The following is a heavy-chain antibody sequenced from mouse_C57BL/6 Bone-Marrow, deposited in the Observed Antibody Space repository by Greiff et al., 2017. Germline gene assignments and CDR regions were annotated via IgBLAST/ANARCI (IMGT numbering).Heavy chain of an antibody. CDR3: ARRPWGTVVRYFDY. V-gene: IGHV1-50*01. CDR1: GYTFTSYW. J-gene: IGHJ2*01. CDR2: IDPSDSYT. D-gene: IGHD1-1*01. Sequence: QVQLQQPGAELVKPGASVKLSCKASGYTFTSYWMQWVKQRPGQGLEWIGEIDPSDSYTNYNQKVKGKATLTVDTSSSTAYMQLSSLTSEDSAVYYCARRPWGTVVRYFDYWGQGTTLTVSS.